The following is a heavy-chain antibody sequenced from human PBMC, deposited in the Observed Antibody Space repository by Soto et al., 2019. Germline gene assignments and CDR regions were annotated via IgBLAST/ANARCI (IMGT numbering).Heavy chain of an antibody. D-gene: IGHD3-3*01. J-gene: IGHJ6*02. Sequence: QVQLVESGGGVVQPGRSLRLSCAASGFTFSSYAMHWVRQAPGKGLEWVAVISHDGNNKYYADSVKGRFTISRDNSKKSVYRHTNTLCGEETTVYYCSRGSYGFWAGYWSDMYKFYGMDVWGQGTTVTVSS. CDR3: SRGSYGFWAGYWSDMYKFYGMDV. CDR2: ISHDGNNK. CDR1: GFTFSSYA. V-gene: IGHV3-30-3*01.